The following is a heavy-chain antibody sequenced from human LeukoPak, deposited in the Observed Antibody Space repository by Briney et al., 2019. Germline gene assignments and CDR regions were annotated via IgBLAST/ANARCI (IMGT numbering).Heavy chain of an antibody. CDR3: AKDGRSSTPGY. Sequence: GGSLRLSCAASGFTFRSHAMSWVRQAAGKGLEWVSAISGRDGSTYYADSVKGRFTISRDNSKNTLYLQMNSLRAEDTAVYYCAKDGRSSTPGYWGQGTLVTVSS. CDR1: GFTFRSHA. CDR2: ISGRDGST. V-gene: IGHV3-23*01. J-gene: IGHJ4*02. D-gene: IGHD2-2*01.